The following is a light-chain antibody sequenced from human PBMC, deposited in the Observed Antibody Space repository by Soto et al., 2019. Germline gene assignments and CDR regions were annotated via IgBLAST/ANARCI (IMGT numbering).Light chain of an antibody. CDR1: QSVSSS. Sequence: EIVLTQSPATLSLSPGERATLSCRASQSVSSSLAWYQQKPGQAPRLLIYAASNRATGIPARFSGSGSGTDFTLTISSLEPEDFAVYYCQQRSNWPWTFGQGTKVDI. CDR3: QQRSNWPWT. CDR2: AAS. V-gene: IGKV3-11*01. J-gene: IGKJ1*01.